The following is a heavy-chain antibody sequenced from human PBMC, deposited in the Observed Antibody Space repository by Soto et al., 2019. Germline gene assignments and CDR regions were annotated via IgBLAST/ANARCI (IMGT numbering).Heavy chain of an antibody. CDR1: GCTFTNYW. CDR3: AASIFYYGMDV. CDR2: IYPGDSDT. Sequence: GASLKISCKGSGCTFTNYWIGWVRQMPGKGLEWMGIIYPGDSDTKYNPSFQGQVTISADKSITTTYLRWTSLKASDTAIYYCAASIFYYGMDVWGQGTTVTVSS. V-gene: IGHV5-51*01. J-gene: IGHJ6*02.